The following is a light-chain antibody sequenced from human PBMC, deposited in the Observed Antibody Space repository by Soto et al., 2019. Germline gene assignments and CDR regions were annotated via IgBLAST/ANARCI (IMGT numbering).Light chain of an antibody. CDR1: QDIGND. CDR3: LQHNSYPRT. J-gene: IGKJ1*01. V-gene: IGKV1-17*01. CDR2: STY. Sequence: DIQMTQSPSSLSASVGDRVTITCRASQDIGNDLGWYQQKPGKAPKRRIYSTYSLQTGVPSRFSGSGSGTDFSLIISLLQPEDSATYFCLQHNSYPRTFGQGTKVEV.